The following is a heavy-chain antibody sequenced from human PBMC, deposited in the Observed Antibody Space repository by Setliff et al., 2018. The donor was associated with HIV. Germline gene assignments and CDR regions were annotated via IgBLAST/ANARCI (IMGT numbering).Heavy chain of an antibody. CDR2: IYTSGST. CDR1: GDSISSGSYY. Sequence: PSETLSLTCTVSGDSISSGSYYWSWIRQPAGKGLEWIGHIYTSGSTNYNPSLKSRVTISVDTSKNQFSLKLSSVTAADTAVYCCARVAAGTYGKGDWFDPWGQGTQVTVSS. CDR3: ARVAAGTYGKGDWFDP. D-gene: IGHD3-10*01. J-gene: IGHJ5*02. V-gene: IGHV4-61*09.